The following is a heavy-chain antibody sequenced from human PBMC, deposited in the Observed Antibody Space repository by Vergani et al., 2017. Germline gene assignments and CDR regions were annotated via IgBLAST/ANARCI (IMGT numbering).Heavy chain of an antibody. V-gene: IGHV4-38-2*02. J-gene: IGHJ5*02. Sequence: QVQLQESGPGLVKPSETLSLTCTVSGYSISSGYYWGWIRQPPGKGLEWIGSIYHSGSTYYNPSLKSRVTISVDTSKNQFSLKLSSVTAADTAVYYCARDSGGYVGGSYEAWFDPWSQGTLVTVSS. CDR3: ARDSGGYVGGSYEAWFDP. D-gene: IGHD3-16*01. CDR2: IYHSGST. CDR1: GYSISSGYY.